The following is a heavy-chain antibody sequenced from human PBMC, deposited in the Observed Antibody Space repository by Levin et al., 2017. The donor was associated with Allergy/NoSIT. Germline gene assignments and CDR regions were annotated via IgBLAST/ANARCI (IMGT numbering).Heavy chain of an antibody. CDR2: IKQDGSEK. V-gene: IGHV3-7*01. Sequence: GESLKISCAASGFTFSSYWMSWVRQAPGKGLEWVANIKQDGSEKYYVDSVKGRFTISRDNANNSLYLQMNSLRAEDTAVYYCARRRYSGYVADYWGQGTLVTVSS. D-gene: IGHD5-12*01. J-gene: IGHJ4*02. CDR3: ARRRYSGYVADY. CDR1: GFTFSSYW.